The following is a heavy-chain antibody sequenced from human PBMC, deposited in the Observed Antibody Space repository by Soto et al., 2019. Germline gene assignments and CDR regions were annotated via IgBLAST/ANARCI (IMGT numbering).Heavy chain of an antibody. Sequence: GGSLRLSCAASGFTFSNYALTWVRQAPGKGLEWVCSIGGSGETTYYADSVKGRFTISRDSSKSTLFLQMNSLRAEDTAVYYCVKCVIAVAGSVYGMDVWGQGTTVTVSS. CDR1: GFTFSNYA. CDR2: IGGSGETT. D-gene: IGHD6-19*01. J-gene: IGHJ6*02. CDR3: VKCVIAVAGSVYGMDV. V-gene: IGHV3-23*01.